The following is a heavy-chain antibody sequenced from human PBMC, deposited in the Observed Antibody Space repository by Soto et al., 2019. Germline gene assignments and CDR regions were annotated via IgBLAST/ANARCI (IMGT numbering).Heavy chain of an antibody. Sequence: ASVKVSCKASGYTFTSYGISWVRQAPGQGLEWMGWIIPNPGKANYAQKFQGRVTIAADKSTSTAYMELSSLRSEDTAVCYCARSQGSSTSLEIYYYYYYGMDVWGQGTTVTVSS. J-gene: IGHJ6*02. CDR2: IIPNPGKA. CDR1: GYTFTSYG. D-gene: IGHD2-2*01. CDR3: ARSQGSSTSLEIYYYYYYGMDV. V-gene: IGHV1-69*10.